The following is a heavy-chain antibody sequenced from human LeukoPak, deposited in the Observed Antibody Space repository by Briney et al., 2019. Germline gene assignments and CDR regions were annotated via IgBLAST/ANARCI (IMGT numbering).Heavy chain of an antibody. CDR3: THLGWFDP. J-gene: IGHJ5*02. Sequence: PGGSLRLSCAASGFTFSSYSMHWVRQAPGKGLVWVSRIDYDGSTTTYADSVKGRFTISRDNAKNTLYLQMNSLRAEDTAVYYCTHLGWFDPWGQGTLVTVSS. CDR1: GFTFSSYS. CDR2: IDYDGSTT. V-gene: IGHV3-74*01.